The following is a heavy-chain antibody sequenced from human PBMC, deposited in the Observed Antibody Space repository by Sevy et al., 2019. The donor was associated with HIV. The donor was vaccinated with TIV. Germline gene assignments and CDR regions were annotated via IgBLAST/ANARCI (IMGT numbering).Heavy chain of an antibody. D-gene: IGHD3-16*02. V-gene: IGHV3-74*01. CDR1: GFTFSSYW. Sequence: GSLRLSCAASGFTFSSYWMHWVRQAPGKGLVWVSRINSDGSSTSYADSVKGRFTISRDNAKNTLYLQMNSLRAEDTAVYYCASFTFGGVIAFDYWGQGTLVTVSS. J-gene: IGHJ4*02. CDR2: INSDGSST. CDR3: ASFTFGGVIAFDY.